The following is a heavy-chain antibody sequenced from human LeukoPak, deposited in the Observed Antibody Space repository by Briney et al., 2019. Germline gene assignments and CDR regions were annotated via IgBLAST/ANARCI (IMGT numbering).Heavy chain of an antibody. CDR1: GYTFTRYG. D-gene: IGHD2-21*02. Sequence: ASVKVSCKASGYTFTRYGISWVRQAPGQGLEWMGWISAYNGNTNYAQKLQGRVTMTTDTSTSTAYTELRSLRSDDTAVYYCARVSEYVTASYYYGMDVWGQGTTVTVSS. CDR2: ISAYNGNT. CDR3: ARVSEYVTASYYYGMDV. J-gene: IGHJ6*02. V-gene: IGHV1-18*01.